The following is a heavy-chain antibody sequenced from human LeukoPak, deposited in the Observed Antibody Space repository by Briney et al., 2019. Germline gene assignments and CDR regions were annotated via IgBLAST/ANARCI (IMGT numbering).Heavy chain of an antibody. CDR2: IHYSGST. V-gene: IGHV4-39*07. CDR3: ARDFAGGNFDY. CDR1: RGSITSGTYS. J-gene: IGHJ4*02. D-gene: IGHD1-26*01. Sequence: PSETLSLTCTVSRGSITSGTYSWGWIRQPPGKGLEWIGSIHYSGSTYYNPSLKSRVTISVDTSNNQFSLKLTSVTAADTALYYCARDFAGGNFDYWGQGTLVTVSS.